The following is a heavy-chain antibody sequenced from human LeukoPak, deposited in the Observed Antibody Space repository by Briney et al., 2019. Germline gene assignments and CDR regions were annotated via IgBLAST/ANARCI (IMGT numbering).Heavy chain of an antibody. V-gene: IGHV3-30*01. J-gene: IGHJ4*02. CDR3: AKTADCSTTSCFRQFDS. D-gene: IGHD2-2*01. CDR2: ISSDGSNK. CDR1: GFTFSSSA. Sequence: GGSLRLYCTASGFTFSSSAMHWVRQAPGRGLEWVTVISSDGSNKDYADSVKGRFTISRDNSENTLYLQMDSLRADDTALYYCAKTADCSTTSCFRQFDSWGQGTLVTVSS.